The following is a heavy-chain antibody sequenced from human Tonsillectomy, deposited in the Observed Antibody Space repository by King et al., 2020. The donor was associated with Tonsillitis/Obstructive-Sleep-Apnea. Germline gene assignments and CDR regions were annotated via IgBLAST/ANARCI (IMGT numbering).Heavy chain of an antibody. D-gene: IGHD4-23*01. CDR3: AGGGNVRSIRFHEPYDI. CDR2: ISYDGSNK. J-gene: IGHJ3*02. V-gene: IGHV3-30*04. Sequence: VQLVESGGGVVQPGRSLRLSCAASGFTFSSYAMHWVRQAPGKGLEWVAVISYDGSNKYYADSVKGRFTISRDNSENTLSLHMNSLRPEDMAVYYCAGGGNVRSIRFHEPYDICGQGTMFTVSS. CDR1: GFTFSSYA.